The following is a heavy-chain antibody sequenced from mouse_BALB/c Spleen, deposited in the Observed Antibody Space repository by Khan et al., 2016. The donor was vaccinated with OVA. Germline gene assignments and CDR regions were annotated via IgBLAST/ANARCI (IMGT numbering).Heavy chain of an antibody. Sequence: EVQLVESGPGLVKPSQSLSLTCTVTGYSITSDYAWNWIRQFPGNKLEWMGFISYSGNTKYNPSLQSRFSITRDTSKKQFFLQLNSVTTEDTATYYCARVYGGDFDYWGQGTSLTVSS. V-gene: IGHV3-2*02. CDR2: ISYSGNT. D-gene: IGHD1-1*01. CDR1: GYSITSDYA. J-gene: IGHJ2*02. CDR3: ARVYGGDFDY.